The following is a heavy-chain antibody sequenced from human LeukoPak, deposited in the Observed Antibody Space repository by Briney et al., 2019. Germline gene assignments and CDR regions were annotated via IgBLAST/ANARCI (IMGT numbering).Heavy chain of an antibody. CDR3: ARPGMVRGVLNWFDP. Sequence: GESLKISCKGSGYSFTSYWIGWVRQMPGKGLEWMGIIYPGDSDTRYSPSFQGQVTISADKPISTAYLQWSSLKASDTAMYYCARPGMVRGVLNWFDPWGQGTLVTVSS. CDR1: GYSFTSYW. CDR2: IYPGDSDT. V-gene: IGHV5-51*01. D-gene: IGHD3-10*01. J-gene: IGHJ5*02.